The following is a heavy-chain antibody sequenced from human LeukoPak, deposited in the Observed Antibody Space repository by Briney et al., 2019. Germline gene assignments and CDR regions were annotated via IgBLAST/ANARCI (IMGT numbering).Heavy chain of an antibody. V-gene: IGHV5-10-1*01. CDR2: IDPSDSYT. J-gene: IGHJ4*02. CDR1: GYSLTNYW. Sequence: GESLKISCKGSGYSLTNYWISWVRQMPGKGLEWMGRIDPSDSYTNYSPSFQGHVTISADKSISTACLQWSSLRASDTAMYYCAKRIEAAHEGFDYWGQGTLVTVSS. CDR3: AKRIEAAHEGFDY. D-gene: IGHD6-13*01.